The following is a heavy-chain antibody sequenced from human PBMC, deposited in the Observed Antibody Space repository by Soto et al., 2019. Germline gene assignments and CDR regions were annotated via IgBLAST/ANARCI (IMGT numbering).Heavy chain of an antibody. J-gene: IGHJ4*02. V-gene: IGHV3-11*01. Sequence: QVQLVESGGGLVKPGGSLRLSCAASGFTFSNYYMSWIRQAPGKGLEWVSYISHSGSTIHYTDSVKGRFTISRDNAKNALYLQMNSRRADDTAVYFCAIAVAIFGVRGKNFDYWGQGALVTVSS. CDR2: ISHSGSTI. D-gene: IGHD3-3*02. CDR3: AIAVAIFGVRGKNFDY. CDR1: GFTFSNYY.